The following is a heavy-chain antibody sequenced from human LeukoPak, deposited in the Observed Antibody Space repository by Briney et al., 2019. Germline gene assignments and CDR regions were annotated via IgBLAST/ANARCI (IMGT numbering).Heavy chain of an antibody. CDR1: GFTFSSYA. CDR2: ISGSGGST. Sequence: GSLRLSCAASGFTFSSYAMSWVRQAPGKGLEWVSAISGSGGSTYYADSVKGRFTISRDNSKNTLYLQMNSLRAEDTAVYYCARTGTHGVDYYYYYGMDVWGQGTTVTVSS. J-gene: IGHJ6*02. V-gene: IGHV3-23*01. D-gene: IGHD1-1*01. CDR3: ARTGTHGVDYYYYYGMDV.